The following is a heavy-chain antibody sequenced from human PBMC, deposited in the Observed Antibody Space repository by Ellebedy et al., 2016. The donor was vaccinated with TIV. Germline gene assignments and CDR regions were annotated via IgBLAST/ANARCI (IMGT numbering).Heavy chain of an antibody. J-gene: IGHJ4*02. Sequence: SETLSLTCTVSGGSISSSSYYWGWIRQPPGKGLEWVGYIFHTGSTYYNPSLKNRVTISLDRSKNQFSLKLSSVTAADTAVYYCARFTGTTIAVAEDWGQGTLVTVSS. CDR2: IFHTGST. CDR3: ARFTGTTIAVAED. CDR1: GGSISSSSYY. V-gene: IGHV4-30-2*01. D-gene: IGHD6-19*01.